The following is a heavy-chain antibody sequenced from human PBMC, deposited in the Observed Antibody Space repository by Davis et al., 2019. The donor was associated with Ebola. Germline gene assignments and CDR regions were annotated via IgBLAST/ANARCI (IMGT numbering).Heavy chain of an antibody. J-gene: IGHJ4*02. V-gene: IGHV3-53*01. CDR2: IYSAGST. D-gene: IGHD3-3*01. Sequence: GESLKISCAASGFTVSGKFMSWVRQAPGKGLEWVSSIYSAGSTYYGDSVKGRFTISRDNGKNTLHLQMNSLRAEDTAVYYCARGLKFLEWTPRGDFDYWGQGTLLTVSS. CDR1: GFTVSGKF. CDR3: ARGLKFLEWTPRGDFDY.